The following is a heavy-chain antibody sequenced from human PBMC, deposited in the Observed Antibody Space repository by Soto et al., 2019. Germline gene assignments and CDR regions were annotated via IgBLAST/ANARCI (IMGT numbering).Heavy chain of an antibody. CDR1: GFTFGSHD. V-gene: IGHV3-23*01. D-gene: IGHD6-19*01. CDR2: ISVSDPGT. J-gene: IGHJ3*02. CDR3: TKGTWLDI. Sequence: EVQLLESGGGLEQPGGSLRLSCAASGFTFGSHDMSWVRQAPGKALEWVSSISVSDPGTYYADSVKGRFTTSRDISKKTLFLQMDSLRAEDTALYYCTKGTWLDIWGQGTMDTVSS.